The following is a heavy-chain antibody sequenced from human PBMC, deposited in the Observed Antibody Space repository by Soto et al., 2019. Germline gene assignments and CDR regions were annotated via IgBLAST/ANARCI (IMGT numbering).Heavy chain of an antibody. V-gene: IGHV1-3*01. CDR1: GYTFTSYP. D-gene: IGHD3-22*01. CDR2: INAGNGET. CDR3: ARDWAHYDSSGPGDY. J-gene: IGHJ4*02. Sequence: QVQLVQSGAEVKKPGASVKVSCKAFGYTFTSYPLHWVRQAPGQRLEWMGWINAGNGETKYSQKFQGRVAITRDTSAITAYMELSSLRSEDTAVYYCARDWAHYDSSGPGDYWGQGTLVTVSS.